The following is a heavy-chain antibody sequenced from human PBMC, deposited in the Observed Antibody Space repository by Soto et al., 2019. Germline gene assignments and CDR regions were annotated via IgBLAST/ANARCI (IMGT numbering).Heavy chain of an antibody. CDR3: AKPISPFEMDLNYYMDV. CDR2: INRSGSSI. J-gene: IGHJ6*03. D-gene: IGHD3-3*02. Sequence: PGGSLRLSCAASGFTFSSYWMSWVRQAPEKGLEWVATINRSGSSIYYADSAKGRFTISRDNSKNTLYLQMNSLRAEDTAVYYCAKPISPFEMDLNYYMDVWGKGTTVTVSS. V-gene: IGHV3-23*01. CDR1: GFTFSSYW.